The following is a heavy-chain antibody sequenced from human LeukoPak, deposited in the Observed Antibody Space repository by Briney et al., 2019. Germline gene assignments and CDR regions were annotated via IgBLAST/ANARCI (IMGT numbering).Heavy chain of an antibody. Sequence: PSETLSLTCSVSGGSISNTDYYWGWIRQSPGKGLEWIGSLYYSGSTYSNPSLKSRLTMSVDTSKNQFSLKLTYVTASDTAVYYCARVTNYWYFDLWGRGTPVTVSS. D-gene: IGHD2-8*01. CDR2: LYYSGST. J-gene: IGHJ2*01. CDR3: ARVTNYWYFDL. CDR1: GGSISNTDYY. V-gene: IGHV4-39*01.